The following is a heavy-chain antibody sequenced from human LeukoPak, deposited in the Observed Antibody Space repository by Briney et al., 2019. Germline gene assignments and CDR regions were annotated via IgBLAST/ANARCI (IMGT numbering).Heavy chain of an antibody. D-gene: IGHD6-13*01. CDR1: GGSISSSSYY. J-gene: IGHJ4*02. CDR3: ARDRQQLVRGDYFDY. V-gene: IGHV4-39*07. Sequence: PSETLSLTCTVSGGSISSSSYYWVWIRQPPGKGLEWIGSIYYSGSTYYNPSLKSRVTISVDTSKNQFSLKLSSVTAADTAVYYCARDRQQLVRGDYFDYWGQGTLVTVPS. CDR2: IYYSGST.